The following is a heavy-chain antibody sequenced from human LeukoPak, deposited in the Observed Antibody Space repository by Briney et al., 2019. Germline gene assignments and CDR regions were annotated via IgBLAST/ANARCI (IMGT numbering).Heavy chain of an antibody. CDR2: IKQDGNEK. D-gene: IGHD3-16*02. CDR1: GFTFSSYW. V-gene: IGHV3-7*01. Sequence: PGGSLRLSCAASGFTFSSYWMSWVRQAPGKGLEWVASIKQDGNEKYYVDSVKGRFTISRDNAKNSLYLQMNSLRAEDTAVYYCARAQVGGVIVIHVTYFDYWGQGTLVTVSS. J-gene: IGHJ4*02. CDR3: ARAQVGGVIVIHVTYFDY.